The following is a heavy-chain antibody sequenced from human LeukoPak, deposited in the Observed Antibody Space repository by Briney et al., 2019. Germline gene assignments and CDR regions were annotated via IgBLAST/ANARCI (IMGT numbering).Heavy chain of an antibody. J-gene: IGHJ4*02. D-gene: IGHD6-19*01. CDR3: AKGQYSSGWATFDY. CDR1: GCTFSSYA. CDR2: ISGRGGST. V-gene: IGHV3-23*01. Sequence: GGALRLSCAASGCTFSSYAMSWVGQAPGKGLEGVAGISGRGGSTYYADSVKGRITISRDNSKNTLYLQMNSLRAEDTAVYYCAKGQYSSGWATFDYWGQGTLVTVSS.